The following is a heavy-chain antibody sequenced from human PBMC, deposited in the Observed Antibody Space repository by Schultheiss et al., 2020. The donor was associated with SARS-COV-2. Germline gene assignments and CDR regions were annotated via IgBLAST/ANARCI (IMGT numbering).Heavy chain of an antibody. CDR3: ARDRGRITMIVVPFDP. V-gene: IGHV3-33*01. CDR1: GFTFSSYG. Sequence: GGSLRLSCAASGFTFSSYGMHWVRQAPGKGLEWVAVIWYDGSKKYYADSVKGRFTISRDNSKNTLYLQMNSLRAEDTAVYYCARDRGRITMIVVPFDPWGQGTLVTVSS. J-gene: IGHJ5*02. D-gene: IGHD3-22*01. CDR2: IWYDGSKK.